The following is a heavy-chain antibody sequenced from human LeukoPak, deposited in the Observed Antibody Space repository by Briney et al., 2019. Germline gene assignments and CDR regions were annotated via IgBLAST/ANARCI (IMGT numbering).Heavy chain of an antibody. D-gene: IGHD6-13*01. Sequence: ASVKVSCKASGGTFSSYAISWVRQAPGQGLEWMGGIIPIFGTANYAQKFQGRVTITADESTSTAYMELSGLRSEDTAVYYCAREGRSFTIAAAGTLFYWGQGTLVTVSS. J-gene: IGHJ4*02. CDR3: AREGRSFTIAAAGTLFY. V-gene: IGHV1-69*13. CDR2: IIPIFGTA. CDR1: GGTFSSYA.